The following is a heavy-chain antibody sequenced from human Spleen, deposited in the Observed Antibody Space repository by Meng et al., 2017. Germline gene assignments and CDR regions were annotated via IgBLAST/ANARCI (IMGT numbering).Heavy chain of an antibody. V-gene: IGHV4-31*03. CDR3: ARVSCSGYYSCWFDP. CDR2: IYYSGST. CDR1: GGSISSGGYY. Sequence: QGPLQESGPGLVKPSQTLSLTCTVSGGSISSGGYYWSWIRQHPGKGLEWIGYIYYSGSTYYNPSLKSRVTISVDTSKNQFSLKLSSVTAADTAVYYCARVSCSGYYSCWFDPWGQGTLVTVSS. J-gene: IGHJ5*02. D-gene: IGHD3-22*01.